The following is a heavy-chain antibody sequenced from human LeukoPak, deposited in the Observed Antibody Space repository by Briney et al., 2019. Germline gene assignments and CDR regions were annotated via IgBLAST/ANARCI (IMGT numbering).Heavy chain of an antibody. D-gene: IGHD3-22*01. Sequence: PSETLSLTRAVYGGSFSGYYWSWIRQPPEKGLEWIGEINHSGSTNYNPSLKSRVTISVDTSKNQFSLKLSSVTAADTAVYYCARDGYYDSSGYIFDYWGQGTLVTVSS. J-gene: IGHJ4*02. CDR2: INHSGST. CDR1: GGSFSGYY. V-gene: IGHV4-34*01. CDR3: ARDGYYDSSGYIFDY.